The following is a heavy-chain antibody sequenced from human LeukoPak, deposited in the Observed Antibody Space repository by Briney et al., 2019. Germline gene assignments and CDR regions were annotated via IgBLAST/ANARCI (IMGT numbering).Heavy chain of an antibody. J-gene: IGHJ6*03. Sequence: SETLSLTCTVSDDCITMYYWTWIRQPPGKGLEWIEYVDHTGSTKFNPSLNGRVSISRDTSNNFFSLRLRSVTAADTAVYFCARGRVSSSTWYSTYYYFFYMDFWGKGTTVTVSS. CDR2: VDHTGST. V-gene: IGHV4-59*01. CDR3: ARGRVSSSTWYSTYYYFFYMDF. D-gene: IGHD4-11*01. CDR1: DDCITMYY.